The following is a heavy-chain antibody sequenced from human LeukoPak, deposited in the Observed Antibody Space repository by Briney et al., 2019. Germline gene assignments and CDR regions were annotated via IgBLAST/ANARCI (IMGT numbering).Heavy chain of an antibody. J-gene: IGHJ4*02. CDR3: AGDRGAVAATWFDY. Sequence: GGSLRLSCAVSGFTFSTYWMHWVRQAPGKGLVWISRVSGDGSSTTYANSVKGRFTISRDNAKNSLYLQMDGLRAEDTAVYYCAGDRGAVAATWFDYWGQGTLVTVSS. CDR2: VSGDGSST. V-gene: IGHV3-74*01. CDR1: GFTFSTYW. D-gene: IGHD6-19*01.